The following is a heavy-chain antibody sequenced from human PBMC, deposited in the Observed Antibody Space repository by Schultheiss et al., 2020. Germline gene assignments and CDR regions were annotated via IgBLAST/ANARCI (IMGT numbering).Heavy chain of an antibody. J-gene: IGHJ5*02. Sequence: GGSLRLSCAASGFTFSSYAMHWVRQAPGKGLEYVSAISSNGGSTYYADSVKGRFTISRDNSKNTLYLQMNSLRAEDTAVYYCARDLDKIAAPLLEAFDPWGQGTLVTVSS. CDR1: GFTFSSYA. CDR2: ISSNGGST. V-gene: IGHV3-64*04. D-gene: IGHD6-6*01. CDR3: ARDLDKIAAPLLEAFDP.